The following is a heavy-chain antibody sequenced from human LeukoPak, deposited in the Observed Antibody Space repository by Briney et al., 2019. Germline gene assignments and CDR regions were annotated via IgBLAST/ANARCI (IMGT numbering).Heavy chain of an antibody. Sequence: GASVKVSCKASGGTFSTYAISWVRQAPGQGLEWMGRVNPIFDRASYAQKFQGRVTITADKSTTTAYMELSSLGSEDTAVYSCAREKHDSNWYFYGMDVWGQGTTVTVSS. J-gene: IGHJ6*02. CDR2: VNPIFDRA. CDR1: GGTFSTYA. V-gene: IGHV1-69*04. CDR3: AREKHDSNWYFYGMDV. D-gene: IGHD3-22*01.